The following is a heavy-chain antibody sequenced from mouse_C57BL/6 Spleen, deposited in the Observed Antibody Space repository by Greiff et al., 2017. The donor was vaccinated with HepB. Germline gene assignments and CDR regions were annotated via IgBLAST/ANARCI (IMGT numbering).Heavy chain of an antibody. V-gene: IGHV3-6*01. CDR2: ISYDGSN. CDR3: ARDHGAMDY. Sequence: VQLQQSGPGLVKPSQSLSLTCSVTGYSITSGYYWNWIRQFPGNKLEWMGYISYDGSNNYNPSLKNRISITRDTSKNQFFLKLNSVTTEDTATYYCARDHGAMDYWGQGTSVTVSS. CDR1: GYSITSGYY. J-gene: IGHJ4*01.